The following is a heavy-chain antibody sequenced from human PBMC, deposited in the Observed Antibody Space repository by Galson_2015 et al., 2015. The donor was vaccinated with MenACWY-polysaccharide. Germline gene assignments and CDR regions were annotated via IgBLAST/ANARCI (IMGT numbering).Heavy chain of an antibody. CDR1: GFTFSDYY. D-gene: IGHD2-15*01. CDR2: ISSGGKII. CDR3: ARAGAKYCRGGNCFFNWFDP. Sequence: SLRLSCAASGFTFSDYYMSWIRQAPGRGLEWVSHISSGGKIIYYADSVKGRFTISRDNAKNTLYLQMNSLRAEDTAVYYCARAGAKYCRGGNCFFNWFDPWGQGTLVTVSS. V-gene: IGHV3-11*04. J-gene: IGHJ5*02.